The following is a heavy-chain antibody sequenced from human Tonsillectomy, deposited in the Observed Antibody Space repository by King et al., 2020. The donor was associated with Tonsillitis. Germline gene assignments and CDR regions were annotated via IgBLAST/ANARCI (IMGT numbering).Heavy chain of an antibody. J-gene: IGHJ4*02. D-gene: IGHD3-10*01. CDR2: IYYSGNT. Sequence: VQLQESGPGLVKPSETLSLTCTVSGGSISTYLWSWIRQPPGKGLEWIGYIYYSGNTDYNPSLKSRVTISVDKSKSQLPLILNSVTAADTAVYYCARSSAVAPFDFWGQGTLVTVSS. V-gene: IGHV4-59*01. CDR3: ARSSAVAPFDF. CDR1: GGSISTYL.